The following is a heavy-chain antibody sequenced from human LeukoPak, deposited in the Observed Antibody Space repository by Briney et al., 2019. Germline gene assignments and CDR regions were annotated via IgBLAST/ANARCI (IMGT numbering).Heavy chain of an antibody. CDR1: GGSISSNY. Sequence: SETLSLTCTVSGGSISSNYWTWIRQPPGKGLEWIGYTSYSGSTNYNPSLRSRVTLSLDTSKYQFSLKVTSVTAADTAVYYCARGTGGTAWHTDSWGQGTLVTVSS. J-gene: IGHJ4*02. V-gene: IGHV4-59*01. CDR2: TSYSGST. CDR3: ARGTGGTAWHTDS. D-gene: IGHD2-8*02.